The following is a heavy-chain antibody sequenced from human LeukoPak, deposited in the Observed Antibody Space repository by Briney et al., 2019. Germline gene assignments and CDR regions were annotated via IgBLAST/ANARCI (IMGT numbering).Heavy chain of an antibody. CDR1: GFSLSSYA. D-gene: IGHD4-17*01. Sequence: GGSLRHSCAASGFSLSSYATSWVRQAPGKGLEWVSSISGSGGATYYADSVKGRFTISRDNSKNMLYLQMNTLRAGDTAVYYCAKDPYSNYGVNWFDPWGQGTLVTVSS. V-gene: IGHV3-23*01. CDR2: ISGSGGAT. CDR3: AKDPYSNYGVNWFDP. J-gene: IGHJ5*02.